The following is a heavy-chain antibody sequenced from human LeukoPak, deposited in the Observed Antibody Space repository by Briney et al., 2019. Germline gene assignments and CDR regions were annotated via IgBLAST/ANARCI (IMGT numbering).Heavy chain of an antibody. CDR3: ARRDSSGYYVFDY. Sequence: GESLKISCKGSGYSFTNYWIGWVRQMPGKGLEWMGIIYPGDSDTTYSPSFQGQVTISADKSISTAYLQWSSLKASDTAMYYCARRDSSGYYVFDYWGQGTLVTVSS. D-gene: IGHD3-22*01. CDR2: IYPGDSDT. J-gene: IGHJ4*02. CDR1: GYSFTNYW. V-gene: IGHV5-51*01.